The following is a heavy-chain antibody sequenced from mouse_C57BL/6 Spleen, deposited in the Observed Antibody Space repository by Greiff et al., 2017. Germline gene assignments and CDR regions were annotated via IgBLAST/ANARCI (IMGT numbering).Heavy chain of an antibody. J-gene: IGHJ1*03. D-gene: IGHD2-4*01. CDR3: ARSLYDYDGYWYFDV. CDR1: GFTFTDYY. CDR2: IRNKANGYTT. V-gene: IGHV7-3*01. Sequence: EVQLVESGGGLVQPGGSLSLSCAASGFTFTDYYMSWVRQPPGKALEWLGFIRNKANGYTTEYSVSVKGRFTISRNNSQSILYLQMNALRAEDSATYYCARSLYDYDGYWYFDVWGTGTTVTVSS.